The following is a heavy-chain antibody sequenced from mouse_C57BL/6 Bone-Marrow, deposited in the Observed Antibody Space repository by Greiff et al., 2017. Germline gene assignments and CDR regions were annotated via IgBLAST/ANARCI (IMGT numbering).Heavy chain of an antibody. CDR3: ASHYGRGFDV. J-gene: IGHJ1*03. V-gene: IGHV1-50*01. D-gene: IGHD1-1*01. CDR2: IDPSDSYT. CDR1: GYTFTSYW. Sequence: VQLQQPGAELVKPGASVKLSCKASGYTFTSYWMQWVKQRPGQGLEWIGEIDPSDSYTNYNQKFKGKATLTVDTSSSTAYMPLSSLTSEDSAVYYCASHYGRGFDVWGTGTTVTVSS.